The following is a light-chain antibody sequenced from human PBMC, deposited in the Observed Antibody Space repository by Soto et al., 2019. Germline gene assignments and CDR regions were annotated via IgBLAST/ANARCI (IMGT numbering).Light chain of an antibody. V-gene: IGKV1-5*01. Sequence: DIQMTQSPSTLSASVGDRVTMTCRASHSISSWLAWYQQKPGKAPKLLIYDASSLESGVPSRFSGSGSGTEFTLTISSLQPEDFATYYCLQHNSYPWTFGQGTKVDIK. CDR3: LQHNSYPWT. J-gene: IGKJ1*01. CDR2: DAS. CDR1: HSISSW.